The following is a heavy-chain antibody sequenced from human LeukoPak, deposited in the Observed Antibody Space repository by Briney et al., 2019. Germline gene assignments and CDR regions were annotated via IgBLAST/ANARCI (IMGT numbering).Heavy chain of an antibody. CDR3: QRETDAFDI. CDR2: ISGSGGST. Sequence: PGGSLRLSCAASGFTFSNYWMHWVRQAPGKGLEWVSVISGSGGSTYYADSVKGRFTISRDNSKNTLYLQMNSLRAEDTAVYYCQRETDAFDIWGQGTMVTVSS. J-gene: IGHJ3*02. CDR1: GFTFSNYW. D-gene: IGHD1-26*01. V-gene: IGHV3-23*01.